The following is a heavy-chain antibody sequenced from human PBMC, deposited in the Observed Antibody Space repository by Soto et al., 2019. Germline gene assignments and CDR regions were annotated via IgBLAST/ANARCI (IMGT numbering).Heavy chain of an antibody. V-gene: IGHV3-30*18. J-gene: IGHJ6*03. CDR1: GFTFSSYA. CDR2: ISYDGSYI. CDR3: AKGGVHFYYYYMDI. Sequence: QVQLVESGGGVVQPGTSLRLSCAASGFTFSSYAMHWVRQAPGKGLEWVAVISYDGSYIYYADSVKGRVTISRDNSKNTLYLQMNSLRAEDAAVYYCAKGGVHFYYYYMDIWGKGTTVTVSS.